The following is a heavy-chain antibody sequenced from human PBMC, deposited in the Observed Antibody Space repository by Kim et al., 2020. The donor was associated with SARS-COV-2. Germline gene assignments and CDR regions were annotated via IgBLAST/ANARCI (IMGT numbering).Heavy chain of an antibody. CDR3: ASAKGGTKRPDIVVVVAATPNN. Sequence: SETLSLTCTVSGGSISSSSYYWGWIRQPPGKGLEWIGSIYYSGSTYYNPSLKSRVTISVDTSKNQFSLKLSSVTAADTAVYYCASAKGGTKRPDIVVVVAATPNNWGQGTLVTVSS. CDR1: GGSISSSSYY. J-gene: IGHJ4*02. CDR2: IYYSGST. D-gene: IGHD2-15*01. V-gene: IGHV4-39*01.